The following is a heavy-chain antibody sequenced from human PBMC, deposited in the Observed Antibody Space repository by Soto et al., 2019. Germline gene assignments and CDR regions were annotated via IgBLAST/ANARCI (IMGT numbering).Heavy chain of an antibody. CDR3: ARARGRRIQLWFFDY. V-gene: IGHV1-18*04. D-gene: IGHD5-18*01. CDR1: GFIFNNYA. CDR2: ISANSGNT. Sequence: ASVKVSCKAFGFIFNNYAISWVRQAPGQGLEWMGWISANSGNTNYAQKLQGRVTMTTDTSTSTAYMELRSLRADDTAVDYCARARGRRIQLWFFDYWGQVTLVTVSA. J-gene: IGHJ4*02.